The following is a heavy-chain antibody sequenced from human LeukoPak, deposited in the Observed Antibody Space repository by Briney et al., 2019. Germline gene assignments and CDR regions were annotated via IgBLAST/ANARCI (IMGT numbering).Heavy chain of an antibody. CDR2: ISSSSSNI. J-gene: IGHJ4*02. D-gene: IGHD2-2*01. CDR3: ARGYQRPDY. V-gene: IGHV3-21*01. CDR1: GFTFSTYT. Sequence: GGSLRLSCAASGFTFSTYTMNWVRQAPGKGLEWVSSISSSSSNIYYADSVKGRLTISRDSAMNSVYLQMNSLRVEDTAVYYCARGYQRPDYWGQGTLITVSS.